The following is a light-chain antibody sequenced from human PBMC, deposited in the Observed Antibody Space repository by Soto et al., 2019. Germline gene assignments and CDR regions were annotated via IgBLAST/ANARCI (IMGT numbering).Light chain of an antibody. J-gene: IGLJ3*02. V-gene: IGLV1-47*01. CDR1: SSNIENNY. CDR3: AAWDDSLSVL. Sequence: QSVLTQPPSASGTPGQRVTISCSGSSSNIENNYVYWYKQLPGTAPKLLIYRNNQRPSGVPDRFSGSKSGTSASLAISGLRSEDEADYYCAAWDDSLSVLFGGGTKVTVL. CDR2: RNN.